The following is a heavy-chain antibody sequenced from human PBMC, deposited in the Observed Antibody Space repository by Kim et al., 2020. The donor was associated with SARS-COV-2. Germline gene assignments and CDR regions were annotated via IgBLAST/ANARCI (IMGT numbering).Heavy chain of an antibody. J-gene: IGHJ3*02. V-gene: IGHV3-7*01. CDR3: ARDTHYAFDI. CDR2: IRQDGSDK. CDR1: GFSFRDSW. Sequence: GGSLRLSCAASGFSFRDSWMSWVRQVLGKGLEWVANIRQDGSDKYYVDSVRGRFTISRDNAKNSLYLQMNSLRAEDTAVYYCARDTHYAFDIGGQGTMVTVSS.